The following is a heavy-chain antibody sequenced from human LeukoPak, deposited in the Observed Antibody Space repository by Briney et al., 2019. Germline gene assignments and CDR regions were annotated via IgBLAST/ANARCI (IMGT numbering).Heavy chain of an antibody. CDR2: IYTSGST. J-gene: IGHJ6*03. V-gene: IGHV4-4*07. D-gene: IGHD2/OR15-2a*01. Sequence: PSETLSLTCTVPGGSISSYYWSWIRQPAGKGLEWIGRIYTSGSTNYNPSLKSRVTISVDTSKNQFSLKLSSVTAADTAVYYCARDAIPTFSGYYYYYYMDVWGKGTTVTVSS. CDR3: ARDAIPTFSGYYYYYYMDV. CDR1: GGSISSYY.